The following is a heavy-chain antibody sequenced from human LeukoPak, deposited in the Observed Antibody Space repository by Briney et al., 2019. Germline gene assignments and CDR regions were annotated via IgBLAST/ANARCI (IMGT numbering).Heavy chain of an antibody. D-gene: IGHD7-27*01. CDR3: AREGHLTGDGVGFDY. Sequence: PGGSLRLSCAASGFTFSSCGMHWVRQAPGKGREGVAVIWYDGSNKYYADSVKGRFTISRDNSKNTLYLQMNSLRAEDTAVYSCAREGHLTGDGVGFDYWGQGTLVTVSS. CDR2: IWYDGSNK. J-gene: IGHJ4*02. V-gene: IGHV3-33*01. CDR1: GFTFSSCG.